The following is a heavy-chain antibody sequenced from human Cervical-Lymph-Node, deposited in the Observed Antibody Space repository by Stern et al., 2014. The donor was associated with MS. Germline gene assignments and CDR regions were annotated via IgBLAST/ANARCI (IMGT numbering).Heavy chain of an antibody. CDR3: ARQRYFDY. CDR2: IFPGGSDI. CDR1: GYTFTSYW. J-gene: IGHJ4*02. V-gene: IGHV5-51*01. Sequence: EMQLVESGPEVKRPGESLKISCQASGYTFTSYWIGWVRQMPGTGLEWIAIIFPGGSDIRYSPSFQGRVTTFADQSCTPPPFTTNNLKASDTAIYYCARQRYFDYWGQGTLVTVSS.